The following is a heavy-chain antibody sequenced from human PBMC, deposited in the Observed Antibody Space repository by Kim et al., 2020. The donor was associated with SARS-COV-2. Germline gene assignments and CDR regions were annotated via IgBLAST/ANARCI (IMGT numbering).Heavy chain of an antibody. CDR2: T. J-gene: IGHJ4*02. Sequence: TSYADSVKGRFTISRDNAKNTLYLQMNSLRAEDTAVYYCARDMVRGVVDYWGQGTLVTVSS. CDR3: ARDMVRGVVDY. D-gene: IGHD3-10*01. V-gene: IGHV3-74*01.